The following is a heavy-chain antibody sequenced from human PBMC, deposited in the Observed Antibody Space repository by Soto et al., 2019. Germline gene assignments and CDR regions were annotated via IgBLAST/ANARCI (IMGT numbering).Heavy chain of an antibody. J-gene: IGHJ4*02. D-gene: IGHD3-3*01. CDR1: GFTFDDYA. CDR2: ISWSTSSI. CDR3: GKASSSNSWSPIDY. V-gene: IGHV3-9*01. Sequence: GGSLRLSCAASGFTFDDYAMHWVRQIPGKGLQWVSGISWSTSSIGYGASLRGRFLISRDNANNSLYLQMNDLRPEDTALYYCGKASSSNSWSPIDYWGQGTMVTVSS.